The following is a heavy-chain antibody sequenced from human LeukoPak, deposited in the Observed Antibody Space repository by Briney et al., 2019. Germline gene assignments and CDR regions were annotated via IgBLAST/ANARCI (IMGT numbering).Heavy chain of an antibody. D-gene: IGHD5-18*01. CDR1: GYTFTGYY. CDR3: ARGSVDYSYGYSGYGMDV. Sequence: ASVKVSCKASGYTFTGYYMHWVRQAPGQGLEWMGWLNPSSGGTNFAQKFQGRVTMTRDTSISTAYMELSRLRSDDTAVFYCARGSVDYSYGYSGYGMDVWGQGTTVTVSS. V-gene: IGHV1-2*02. J-gene: IGHJ6*02. CDR2: LNPSSGGT.